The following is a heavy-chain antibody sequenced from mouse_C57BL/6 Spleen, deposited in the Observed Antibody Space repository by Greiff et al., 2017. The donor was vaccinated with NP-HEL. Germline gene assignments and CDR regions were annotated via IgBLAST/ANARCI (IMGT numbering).Heavy chain of an antibody. CDR1: GYSITSGYY. CDR3: ARERAMVTTTGYYFDY. J-gene: IGHJ2*01. D-gene: IGHD2-2*01. Sequence: EVQLQQSGPGLVKPSQSLSLTCSVTGYSITSGYYWNWIRQFPGNKLEWMGYISYDGSNNYNPSLKNRISITRDTSKNQFFLKLNSVTTEDTATYYCARERAMVTTTGYYFDYWGQGTTLTVSS. V-gene: IGHV3-6*01. CDR2: ISYDGSN.